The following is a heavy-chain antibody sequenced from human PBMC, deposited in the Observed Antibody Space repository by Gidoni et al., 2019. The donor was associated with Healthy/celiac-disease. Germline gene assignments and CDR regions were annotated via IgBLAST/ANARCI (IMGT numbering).Heavy chain of an antibody. V-gene: IGHV4-59*01. Sequence: QVQLQESGPGLVKPSETLSLTCPVAGCSISSYYWSWIRQPPGQGLEWIGYIYYSGSTNYNPSLKSRVTISVDTSKNQFSLKLSSVTAADTAVYYCARGLGPRSDRYYFDYWGQGTLVTVSS. D-gene: IGHD3-16*01. CDR3: ARGLGPRSDRYYFDY. CDR1: GCSISSYY. CDR2: IYYSGST. J-gene: IGHJ4*02.